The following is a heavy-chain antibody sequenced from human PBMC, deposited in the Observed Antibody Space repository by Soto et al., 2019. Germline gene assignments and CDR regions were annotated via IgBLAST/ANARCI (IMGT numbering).Heavy chain of an antibody. CDR3: ASRSSGWYFDY. Sequence: GGSLRLFCAASGFTFSSYAMNWVRQAPGKGLEWVSVISGSGDSTYYADSVKGRFTISRDNSKNTLYLQMNSLRAEDTAVYYCASRSSGWYFDYWGQGTLVTVSS. CDR1: GFTFSSYA. V-gene: IGHV3-23*01. D-gene: IGHD6-19*01. CDR2: ISGSGDST. J-gene: IGHJ4*02.